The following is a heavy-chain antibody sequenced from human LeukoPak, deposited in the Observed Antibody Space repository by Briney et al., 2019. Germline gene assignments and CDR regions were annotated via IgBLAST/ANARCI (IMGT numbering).Heavy chain of an antibody. D-gene: IGHD6-13*01. Sequence: SVKVSCKASGGTFSSYAISWVRQAPGQGLEWMGGIIPIFGTANYAQKFQGRVTITADESTSTAYMELSSLRSEDTAVYYCARSTIAAAGSEEDHFDYWGQGTLVTVSS. J-gene: IGHJ4*02. CDR1: GGTFSSYA. CDR2: IIPIFGTA. CDR3: ARSTIAAAGSEEDHFDY. V-gene: IGHV1-69*13.